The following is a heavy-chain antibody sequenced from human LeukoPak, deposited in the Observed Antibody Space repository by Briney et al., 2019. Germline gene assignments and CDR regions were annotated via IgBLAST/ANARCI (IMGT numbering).Heavy chain of an antibody. V-gene: IGHV1-46*03. CDR2: INPSGGST. CDR3: ATERRGYCSSTSCSNFDY. CDR1: GYTFTSYY. J-gene: IGHJ4*02. D-gene: IGHD2-2*01. Sequence: GAPVKVSCKASGYTFTSYYMHWVRQAPGQGLEWMGIINPSGGSTSYAQKFQGRVTMTRDMSTSTVYMELSSLRSEDTAVYYCATERRGYCSSTSCSNFDYWGQGTLVTVSS.